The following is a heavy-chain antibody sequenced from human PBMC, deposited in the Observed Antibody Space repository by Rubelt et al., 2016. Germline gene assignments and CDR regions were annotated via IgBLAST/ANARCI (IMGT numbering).Heavy chain of an antibody. CDR1: GFTFSRYA. CDR2: ISGSGGST. J-gene: IGHJ4*02. V-gene: IGHV3-23*01. CDR3: AKDRVGSWFSLDY. Sequence: SRGGLVQPGGSLRVSCAASGFTFSRYAMNWVRQAPGKGLEWVAAISGSGGSTFYADSVKGRFTISRDNSKNTLYLQMNSLRAEDTAVYYCAKDRVGSWFSLDYCGQGTLVTVST. D-gene: IGHD6-13*01.